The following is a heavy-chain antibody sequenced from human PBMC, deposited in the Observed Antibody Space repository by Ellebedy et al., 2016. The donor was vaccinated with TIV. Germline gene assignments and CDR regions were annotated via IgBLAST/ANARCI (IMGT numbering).Heavy chain of an antibody. J-gene: IGHJ4*02. V-gene: IGHV1-24*01. CDR2: FDPEAGET. Sequence: ASVKVSXKVSGYTLTELSMHWVRQAPGKGLEWMGGFDPEAGETIYAQTFQGRVTMTEDTSTDTAYMELSSLRSEDTAVYYCATDFWSGYPDYWGQGTLVTVSS. D-gene: IGHD3-3*01. CDR1: GYTLTELS. CDR3: ATDFWSGYPDY.